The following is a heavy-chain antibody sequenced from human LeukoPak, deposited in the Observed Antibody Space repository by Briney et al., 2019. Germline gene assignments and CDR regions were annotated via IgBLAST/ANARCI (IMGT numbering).Heavy chain of an antibody. Sequence: AGGSLRLSCAASGFTLSSYSMNWVRQAPGKGLEWISSISSSSIYIYYADSMKGRFTISRDNSKNTLYLQMNSLRAEDTAVYYCAYGDSSGYLDDYWGQGTLVTVSS. CDR3: AYGDSSGYLDDY. J-gene: IGHJ4*02. CDR2: ISSSSIYI. D-gene: IGHD3-22*01. V-gene: IGHV3-21*01. CDR1: GFTLSSYS.